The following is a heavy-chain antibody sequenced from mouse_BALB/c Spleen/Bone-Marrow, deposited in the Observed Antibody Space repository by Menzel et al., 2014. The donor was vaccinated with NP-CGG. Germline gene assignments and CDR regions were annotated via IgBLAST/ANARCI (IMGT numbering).Heavy chain of an antibody. CDR1: GFNIKDTY. D-gene: IGHD1-1*01. V-gene: IGHV14-3*02. CDR3: ARYYYGYYFDY. CDR2: IDPANGNT. Sequence: VQLQQSGAELVKPGASVKLSCTASGFNIKDTYMHWVKQRPEQGLEWIGRIDPANGNTKYDPKSQGKATITADTPSNTAYLQLSSLTSEDTAVYYCARYYYGYYFDYWGQGTTLTVSS. J-gene: IGHJ2*01.